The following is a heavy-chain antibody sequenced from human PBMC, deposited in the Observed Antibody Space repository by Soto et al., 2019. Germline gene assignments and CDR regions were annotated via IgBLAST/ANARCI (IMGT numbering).Heavy chain of an antibody. CDR2: VSFDGGNK. J-gene: IGHJ6*02. V-gene: IGHV3-30*03. CDR3: ARLPGPLVSVLYIYPVDARETPSDVDV. CDR1: GFPFSHYP. Sequence: QMQLVQSGGGVVQPGRSLRLSCAASGFPFSHYPMHWVRQAPGKGLEWVAVVSFDGGNKYYRDSVKGRFTISKDNGKNTLYLQMNDLRHEDTAVYYCARLPGPLVSVLYIYPVDARETPSDVDVWGQGTSVTVSS. D-gene: IGHD2-21*02.